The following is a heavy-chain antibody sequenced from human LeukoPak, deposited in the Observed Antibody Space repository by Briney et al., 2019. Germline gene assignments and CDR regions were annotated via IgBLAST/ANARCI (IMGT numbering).Heavy chain of an antibody. CDR1: GFVFRSYA. D-gene: IGHD7-27*01. V-gene: IGHV3-23*01. CDR2: ISSSGGNT. J-gene: IGHJ4*02. Sequence: GGSLRLSCAASGFVFRSYAMSWVRQAPGKGLEWVSGISSSGGNTYYADSVKGRFTVSRDNSKNTLFLQMNSLRAEDTAVYYCAKDGGLWVSAHWGDSWGRGTLVTVSS. CDR3: AKDGGLWVSAHWGDS.